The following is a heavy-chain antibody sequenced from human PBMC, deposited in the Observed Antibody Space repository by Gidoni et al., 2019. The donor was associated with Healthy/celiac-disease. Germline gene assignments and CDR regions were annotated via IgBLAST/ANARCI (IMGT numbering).Heavy chain of an antibody. D-gene: IGHD6-13*01. Sequence: EVQLVESGGGLVQPGGSLKLYCAASGFTFSGSAMHWVRKVSGQGLEWVGRIRSKANSYATAYAASVRGRFTISRDDSKNTAYLQMNSLKTEDTAVYYCTRLEEVAAAGFAYWGQGTLVTVSS. J-gene: IGHJ4*02. CDR3: TRLEEVAAAGFAY. CDR2: IRSKANSYAT. CDR1: GFTFSGSA. V-gene: IGHV3-73*02.